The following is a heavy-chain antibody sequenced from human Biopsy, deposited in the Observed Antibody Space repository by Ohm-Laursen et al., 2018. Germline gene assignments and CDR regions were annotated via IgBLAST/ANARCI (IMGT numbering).Heavy chain of an antibody. V-gene: IGHV4-4*09. Sequence: TLSLTCAVSGVSITAYYWSWIRQPPGKGLECIGNIHHSGSTNYNPSLKSRLTISVDTSKNQFSLKLSSVTAADTAVYYCARGSNDFGGLYFPRWGQGTLLTVSS. D-gene: IGHD4-23*01. J-gene: IGHJ4*02. CDR1: GVSITAYY. CDR2: IHHSGST. CDR3: ARGSNDFGGLYFPR.